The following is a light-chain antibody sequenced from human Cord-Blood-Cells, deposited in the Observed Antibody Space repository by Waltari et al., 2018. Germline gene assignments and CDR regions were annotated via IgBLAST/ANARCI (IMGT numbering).Light chain of an antibody. J-gene: IGKJ5*01. Sequence: EIVLTQSPGTLSLSPGESATLSGRASQSVSSSYLAWYQQKLGQAPRPLIYGASSRATGIPDRFSGSGSGTDFTLTISSLEPEEYAVFYCQQYGSSPPITFGQGTRLEIK. CDR2: GAS. V-gene: IGKV3-20*01. CDR1: QSVSSSY. CDR3: QQYGSSPPIT.